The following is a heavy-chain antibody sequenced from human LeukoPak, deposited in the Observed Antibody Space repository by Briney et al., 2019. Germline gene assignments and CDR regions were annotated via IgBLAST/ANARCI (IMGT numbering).Heavy chain of an antibody. V-gene: IGHV4-59*01. Sequence: SETLSLPCTVSGGSISSYYWSWIRQPPGKGLEWIGYIYYSGSTNYNPSLKSRVTISVDTSKNQFSLKLSSVTAADTAVYYCARESSAYSYGQRGFDYWGQGTLVTVSS. CDR1: GGSISSYY. CDR2: IYYSGST. J-gene: IGHJ4*02. CDR3: ARESSAYSYGQRGFDY. D-gene: IGHD5-18*01.